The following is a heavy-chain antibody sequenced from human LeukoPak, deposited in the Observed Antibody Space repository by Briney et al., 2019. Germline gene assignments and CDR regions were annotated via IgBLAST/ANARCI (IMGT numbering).Heavy chain of an antibody. D-gene: IGHD3-9*01. CDR3: ARGGRYDVLTGIPPGRYGLDV. CDR2: ISSATSNI. Sequence: PGGSLRLSCAPSGFTFSAYDMSWVRQAPGKGLEWMSYISSATSNIYYADSVKGRFTISRDNARNSLYLQMNSLRDGDTAVYYCARGGRYDVLTGIPPGRYGLDVWGQGTTVTVPS. J-gene: IGHJ6*02. CDR1: GFTFSAYD. V-gene: IGHV3-48*02.